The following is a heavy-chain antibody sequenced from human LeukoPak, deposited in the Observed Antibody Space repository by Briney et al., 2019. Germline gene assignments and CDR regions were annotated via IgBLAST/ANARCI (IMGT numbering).Heavy chain of an antibody. CDR3: ARKSASGNYPLDY. CDR1: GFTFSSYA. D-gene: IGHD3-10*01. J-gene: IGHJ4*02. Sequence: GGSLRLSCASSGFTFSSYAMSWVRQAPGKGLEWVSAISGSGGSTYYADSVKGRFTISRDNAKNTVFLQMSSLRAEDTALYYCARKSASGNYPLDYWGQGTLVTVSS. V-gene: IGHV3-23*01. CDR2: ISGSGGST.